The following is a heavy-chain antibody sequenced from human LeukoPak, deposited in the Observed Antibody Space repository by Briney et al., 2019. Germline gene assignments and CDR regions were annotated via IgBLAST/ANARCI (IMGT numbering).Heavy chain of an antibody. CDR2: LSGSGGNT. J-gene: IGHJ4*02. Sequence: GASLRLSCAASGFSFSWHAMNWVRQAPGKGLEWVSVLSGSGGNTFYADSVKGRFTISRDNSKNTVYLQMNSLRVEDTAVYYCAKDEGVEGASVRAFGFWGQGTLVTVSS. CDR3: AKDEGVEGASVRAFGF. V-gene: IGHV3-23*01. CDR1: GFSFSWHA. D-gene: IGHD1-26*01.